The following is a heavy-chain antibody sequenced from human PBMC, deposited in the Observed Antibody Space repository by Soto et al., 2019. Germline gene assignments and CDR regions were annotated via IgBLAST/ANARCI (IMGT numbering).Heavy chain of an antibody. J-gene: IGHJ6*02. CDR1: GFTFSSYA. D-gene: IGHD3-3*01. Sequence: GGSLRLSCAASGFTFSSYAMHRVRQAPGKGLEWVAVISYDGSNKYYADSVKGRFTISRDNSKNTLYLQMNSLRAEDTAVYYCARDRSGYDFWSGWSHTEVYYGMDVWGQGTTVTVSS. CDR3: ARDRSGYDFWSGWSHTEVYYGMDV. V-gene: IGHV3-30-3*01. CDR2: ISYDGSNK.